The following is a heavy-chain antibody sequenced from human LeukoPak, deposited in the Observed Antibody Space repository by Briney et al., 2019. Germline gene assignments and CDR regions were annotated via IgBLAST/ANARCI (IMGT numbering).Heavy chain of an antibody. J-gene: IGHJ3*02. V-gene: IGHV4-39*07. Sequence: SETLSLTCTVSGGSISSSSYYWGWIRQPPGKGLEWIGSIYYSGSTYYNPSLKSRVTISVDTSKNQFSLKLSSVTAADTAVYYCARVDFAALKRGAFDIWGQGTMVTVSS. CDR3: ARVDFAALKRGAFDI. D-gene: IGHD2-2*03. CDR1: GGSISSSSYY. CDR2: IYYSGST.